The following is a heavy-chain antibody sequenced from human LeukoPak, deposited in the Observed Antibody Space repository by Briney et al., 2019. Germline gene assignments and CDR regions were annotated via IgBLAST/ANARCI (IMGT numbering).Heavy chain of an antibody. D-gene: IGHD3-22*01. J-gene: IGHJ4*02. Sequence: GGSLRLSCAASGLTFTNAWMSWVRQAPGKGLEWVGRIKSKANGGTTDYAAPVKGRFTISRDDSKNTLYLQMNSLKTEDTAVYYCAAGNGYSDFDYWGQGTLVTVSS. CDR2: IKSKANGGTT. V-gene: IGHV3-15*01. CDR3: AAGNGYSDFDY. CDR1: GLTFTNAW.